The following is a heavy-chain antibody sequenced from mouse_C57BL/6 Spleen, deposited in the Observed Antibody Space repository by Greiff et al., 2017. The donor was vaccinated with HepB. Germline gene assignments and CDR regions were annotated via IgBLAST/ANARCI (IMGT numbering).Heavy chain of an antibody. Sequence: VKLMESGAELVRPGASVTLSCKASGYTFTDYEMHWVKQTPVHGLEWIGAIDPETGGTAYNQKFKGKAILTADKSSSTAYMELRSLTSEDSAVYYCTRVLRNWYFDVWGTGTTVTVSS. CDR2: IDPETGGT. J-gene: IGHJ1*03. CDR1: GYTFTDYE. CDR3: TRVLRNWYFDV. V-gene: IGHV1-15*01.